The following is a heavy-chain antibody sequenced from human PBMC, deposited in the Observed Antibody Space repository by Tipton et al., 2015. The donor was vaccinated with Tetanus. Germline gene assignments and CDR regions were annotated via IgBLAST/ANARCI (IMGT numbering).Heavy chain of an antibody. J-gene: IGHJ2*01. CDR2: INPIIDIT. D-gene: IGHD3-16*01. CDR3: ARVWGRSYWYFDN. Sequence: QSGAEVKKPGSSVKVSCKTSGDTFSSFAINWLRQAPGQGLEWLGRINPIIDITNYAERFQGRVAITADKSTRTAYMELTNPRPEDTAVYYCARVWGRSYWYFDNWGRGTLVTVSS. V-gene: IGHV1-69*04. CDR1: GDTFSSFA.